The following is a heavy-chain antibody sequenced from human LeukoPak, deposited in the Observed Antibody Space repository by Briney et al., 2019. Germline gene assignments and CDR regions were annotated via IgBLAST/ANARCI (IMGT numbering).Heavy chain of an antibody. CDR3: ARDGDYYDSSGFNDAFDI. D-gene: IGHD3-22*01. Sequence: SVKVSCKASGGTFSSYAISWVRQAPGQGLEWLGGIIPIFGTANYAQKFQGRVTITTDESTSTAYMELSSLRSEDTAVYYCARDGDYYDSSGFNDAFDIWGQGTMVTVSS. J-gene: IGHJ3*02. CDR2: IIPIFGTA. CDR1: GGTFSSYA. V-gene: IGHV1-69*05.